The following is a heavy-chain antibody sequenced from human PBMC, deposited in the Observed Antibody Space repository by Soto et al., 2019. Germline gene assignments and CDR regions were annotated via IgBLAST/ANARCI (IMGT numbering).Heavy chain of an antibody. CDR2: VYYTGST. J-gene: IGHJ5*02. CDR1: GASIRSTDYY. CDR3: VRTAREGAVAPHWFDR. D-gene: IGHD2-21*02. Sequence: SETLSLTCTVSGASIRSTDYYWSWIRQAPGKGLEWIGYVYYTGSTYYNPSLMSRLTIAVDTSRNQFSLKLTSVTAAETAVYYCVRTAREGAVAPHWFDRWGQGTQVTVSS. V-gene: IGHV4-30-4*01.